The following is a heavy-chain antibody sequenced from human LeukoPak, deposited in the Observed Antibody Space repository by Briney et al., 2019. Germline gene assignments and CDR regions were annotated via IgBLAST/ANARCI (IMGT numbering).Heavy chain of an antibody. CDR2: INTDGSRT. V-gene: IGHV3-74*01. CDR1: GFTFSSYW. D-gene: IGHD3-22*01. CDR3: ARVRADYDTSGYDY. J-gene: IGHJ4*02. Sequence: GGSLRLSCAASGFTFSSYWMHWVRQAPGKGPVWVSRINTDGSRTSYAGSVKGRFTISRDNAKNTLYLQMNSLRAEDTAVYYCARVRADYDTSGYDYWGQGTLVTVSS.